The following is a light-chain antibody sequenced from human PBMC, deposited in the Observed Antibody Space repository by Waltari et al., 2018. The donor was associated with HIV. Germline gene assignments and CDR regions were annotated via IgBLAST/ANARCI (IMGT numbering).Light chain of an antibody. CDR3: SSYTSSITPV. CDR2: EVS. J-gene: IGLJ2*01. Sequence: QSALTQPASVSGSPGQSITISCPGTSSDVGSYNSFSWYQQHPGKAPKLIIYEVSNRPSGVSNRFSGSKSGNTASLTISGLQAEDEADYYCSSYTSSITPVFGGGTKLTVL. CDR1: SSDVGSYNS. V-gene: IGLV2-14*01.